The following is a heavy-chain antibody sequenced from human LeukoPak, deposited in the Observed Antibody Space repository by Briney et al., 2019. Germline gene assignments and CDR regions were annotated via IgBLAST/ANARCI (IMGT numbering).Heavy chain of an antibody. CDR3: AKAGMDVVVPAAYYYYYMDV. V-gene: IGHV3-7*03. D-gene: IGHD2-2*01. CDR2: INEDGSKK. CDR1: GFTFSSYW. J-gene: IGHJ6*03. Sequence: GGSLRLSCAASGFTFSSYWMSWVRQAPGKGLEWVANINEDGSKKYYVDSVKGRLTISRDNAEKSLYLHMDSLRAEDTAVYYCAKAGMDVVVPAAYYYYYMDVWGKGTTVTVSS.